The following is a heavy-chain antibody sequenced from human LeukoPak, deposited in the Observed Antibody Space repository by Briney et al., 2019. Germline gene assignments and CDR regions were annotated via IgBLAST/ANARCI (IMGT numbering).Heavy chain of an antibody. V-gene: IGHV4-59*01. J-gene: IGHJ4*02. CDR2: IYYSGST. CDR3: ARASKVDSYGYYFDY. D-gene: IGHD5-18*01. Sequence: SETLSLTCTVSGGPISSYYWSWIRQPPGKGLEWIGYIYYSGSTNYNPSLKSRVAISADTSKNQFSLKLSSVTAADTAVYYCARASKVDSYGYYFDYWGQGILVTVSS. CDR1: GGPISSYY.